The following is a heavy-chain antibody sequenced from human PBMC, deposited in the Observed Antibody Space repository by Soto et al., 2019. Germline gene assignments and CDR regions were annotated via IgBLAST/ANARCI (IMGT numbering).Heavy chain of an antibody. CDR3: ARDLRPTGWYYGMDV. V-gene: IGHV3-48*01. CDR2: ISGSGAAV. J-gene: IGHJ6*02. CDR1: GFTFNNYS. Sequence: EVQLVESGGVLVQPGGSLRLSCAASGFTFNNYSMNWVRQAPGKGLEWISYISGSGAAVYADSVKGRFTTSRDNVKKSLYLQMDSLRVEDTAVYHFARDLRPTGWYYGMDVWGQGTTVTVSS.